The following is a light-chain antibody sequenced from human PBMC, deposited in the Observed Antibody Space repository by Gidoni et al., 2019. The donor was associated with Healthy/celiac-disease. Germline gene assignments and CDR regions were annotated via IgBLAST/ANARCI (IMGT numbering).Light chain of an antibody. J-gene: IGKJ5*01. CDR2: DAS. V-gene: IGKV1-13*02. CDR3: QQFHSYPWIT. CDR1: QGISSA. Sequence: AIQLTQSPSSLSASVGDRVTIPCRASQGISSALAWYQQKPGKAPKLLIYDASSLESWVPSRFSGSGSGTDFPLTISSLQPEDFATYYCQQFHSYPWITFXQXTRLEIK.